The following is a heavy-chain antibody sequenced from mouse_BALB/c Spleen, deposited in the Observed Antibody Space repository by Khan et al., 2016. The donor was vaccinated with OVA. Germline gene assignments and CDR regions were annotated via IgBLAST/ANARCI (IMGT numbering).Heavy chain of an antibody. D-gene: IGHD1-1*01. V-gene: IGHV1-7*01. J-gene: IGHJ3*01. Sequence: QVQLQVSGAELAKPGASVKMSCKASGYTFTSYWMHWVKQRPGQGLEWIGYINPTTDYTDYTQIFKDKATLTADNSSSPAYMQLSSMTSDYAAVYYCRIHGSSSAWFTYWGQGTLVTVSA. CDR3: RIHGSSSAWFTY. CDR2: INPTTDYT. CDR1: GYTFTSYW.